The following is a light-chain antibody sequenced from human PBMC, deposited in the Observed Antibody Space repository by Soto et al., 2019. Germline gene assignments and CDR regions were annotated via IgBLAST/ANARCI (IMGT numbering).Light chain of an antibody. CDR2: AAS. J-gene: IGKJ2*01. CDR3: QQYGSSSYT. V-gene: IGKV3-20*01. Sequence: EIVLTQSPGTLSLSPGERATLSCRASQRISSSYLAWYQQKPGQAPRLLIYAASSRATGITDRCSGSGSGTDFTLTISRLEPEDFAVYYCQQYGSSSYTFGQGTQLEIK. CDR1: QRISSSY.